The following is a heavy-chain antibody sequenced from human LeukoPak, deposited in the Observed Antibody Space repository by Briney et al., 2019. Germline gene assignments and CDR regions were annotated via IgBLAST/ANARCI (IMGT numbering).Heavy chain of an antibody. Sequence: GGSLRLSCAASGITFSSYGMSWVRHAPGKGLEWVSSISSTGGTTYYADSVKGRFTISRDNSKNTLYLQMNSLRAEDTAIYYCAKNGDRGAYCTGGTCYPYFYYYMDVWGKGTTVTI. CDR3: AKNGDRGAYCTGGTCYPYFYYYMDV. J-gene: IGHJ6*03. V-gene: IGHV3-23*01. CDR2: ISSTGGTT. D-gene: IGHD2-15*01. CDR1: GITFSSYG.